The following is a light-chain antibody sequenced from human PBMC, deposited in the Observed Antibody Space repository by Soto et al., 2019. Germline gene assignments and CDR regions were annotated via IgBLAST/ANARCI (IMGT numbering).Light chain of an antibody. CDR2: DAS. CDR1: QSVSYY. Sequence: EIVLTQSPATLSLSPGERATLSCRASQSVSYYIAWYQQKPGQAPRLLIYDASNRATGIPARFSGSGSGTDFTLTISSLEPEDFAVYYCQQRSNWPLTFGGGTKVEIK. V-gene: IGKV3-11*01. CDR3: QQRSNWPLT. J-gene: IGKJ4*01.